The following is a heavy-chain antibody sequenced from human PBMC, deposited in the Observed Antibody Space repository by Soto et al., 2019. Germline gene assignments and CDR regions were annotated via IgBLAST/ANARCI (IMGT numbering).Heavy chain of an antibody. Sequence: QVQLQESGPGLVKPSETLSLTCTVSGASISGFYWSWVRKSAGRGLEWIGRIYATGTTDYNPSLKSRVMMSVDTSKKQYSLKLRSVTAAETAVYYCVRDGTKTLRDWLDPWGQGISVTVSS. CDR1: GASISGFY. D-gene: IGHD1-1*01. CDR3: VRDGTKTLRDWLDP. CDR2: IYATGTT. J-gene: IGHJ5*02. V-gene: IGHV4-4*07.